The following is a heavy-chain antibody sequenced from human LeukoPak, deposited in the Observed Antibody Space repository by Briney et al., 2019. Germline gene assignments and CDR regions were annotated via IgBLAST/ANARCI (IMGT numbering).Heavy chain of an antibody. D-gene: IGHD2-15*01. Sequence: GASVKVSCKASGYTFTSFDINWVRQAPGQGPEWMGWMNPNSGNRGYAQKFQGRVTMTRNTSINTTYQELRRLRSEDTAVYYCARRLGCANKTSCYNWFDPWGQGTLVTVSS. CDR1: GYTFTSFD. V-gene: IGHV1-8*01. CDR2: MNPNSGNR. J-gene: IGHJ5*02. CDR3: ARRLGCANKTSCYNWFDP.